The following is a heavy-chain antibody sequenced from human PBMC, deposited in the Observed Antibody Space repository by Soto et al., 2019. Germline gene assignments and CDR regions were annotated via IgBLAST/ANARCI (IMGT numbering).Heavy chain of an antibody. Sequence: PGGSLRLSCAAPGFTFSRYEMNWVRQAPGKGLEWVAVISYDGSNKYYADSVKGRFTISRDNSKNTLYLQMNSLRAEDTAVYYCAKQYFGVVITLYYYGMDVWGQGTKVTVSS. CDR3: AKQYFGVVITLYYYGMDV. CDR2: ISYDGSNK. V-gene: IGHV3-30*18. D-gene: IGHD3-3*01. J-gene: IGHJ6*02. CDR1: GFTFSRYE.